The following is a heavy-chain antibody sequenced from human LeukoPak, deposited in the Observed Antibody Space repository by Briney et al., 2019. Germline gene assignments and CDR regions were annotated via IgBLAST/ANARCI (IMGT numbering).Heavy chain of an antibody. J-gene: IGHJ4*02. D-gene: IGHD2-2*01. CDR1: GYTFTTYW. Sequence: PGESLKISCKGSGYTFTTYWIAWVRQMPGKGLEWMGIIYPGDSDARYSPSFHGQVTISVDESISTAYLQWSSLKASDTAIYYCARRGGGGSPAAAKALDYWGQGTLVTVSS. CDR2: IYPGDSDA. V-gene: IGHV5-51*01. CDR3: ARRGGGGSPAAAKALDY.